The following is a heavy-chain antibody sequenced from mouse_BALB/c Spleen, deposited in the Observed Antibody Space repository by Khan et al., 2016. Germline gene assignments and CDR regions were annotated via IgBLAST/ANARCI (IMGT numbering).Heavy chain of an antibody. CDR3: TRDGYFDV. V-gene: IGHV6-6*02. Sequence: EVQLEESGGGLVQPGGSMKLSCVASAFTFSNYWMNWVRQSPEKGLEWVAEIRLKSNNYATHYAESVKGRFTISRDDSKSSVYLQMNNLRAEDTRIYYCTRDGYFDVWGAGTTVTVSS. J-gene: IGHJ1*01. CDR2: IRLKSNNYAT. CDR1: AFTFSNYW.